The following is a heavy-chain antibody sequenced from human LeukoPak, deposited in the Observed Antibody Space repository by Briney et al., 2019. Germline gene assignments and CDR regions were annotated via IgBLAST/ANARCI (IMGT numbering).Heavy chain of an antibody. CDR3: AHIPTGKGGYSYGFLTFYDYYYYMDV. J-gene: IGHJ6*03. CDR1: GFTFSSYG. CDR2: IRYDGSNK. D-gene: IGHD5-18*01. Sequence: PGGSLRLSCAASGFTFSSYGMHWVRQAPGKGLEWVAFIRYDGSNKYYADSVKGRFTISRDNSKNTLSLQMNSLRAEDTAVYYCAHIPTGKGGYSYGFLTFYDYYYYMDVWGKGTTVTISS. V-gene: IGHV3-30*02.